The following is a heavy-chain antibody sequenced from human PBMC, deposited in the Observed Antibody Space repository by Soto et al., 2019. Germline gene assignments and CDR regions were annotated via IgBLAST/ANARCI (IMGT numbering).Heavy chain of an antibody. V-gene: IGHV4-30-2*06. J-gene: IGHJ4*02. Sequence: SETLSLTCTVSGASISYGGFSWSWIRQSPGKGLEWIGYISHLESSYFHPSFKSRLTMSIDRTRNQFSLKLSSVTAADMAVYYCARGGGYDSFDYWGQGVLVTVSS. CDR1: GASISYGGFS. CDR3: ARGGGYDSFDY. D-gene: IGHD5-12*01. CDR2: ISHLESS.